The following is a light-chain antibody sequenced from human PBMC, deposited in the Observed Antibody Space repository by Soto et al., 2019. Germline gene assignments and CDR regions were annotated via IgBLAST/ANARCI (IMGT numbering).Light chain of an antibody. Sequence: QSALTQPRSVSGSPGQSVTISCTGTSNDVGRFDYVSWYQQHPGTAPKVIIYDVNERPSGVPNRFSGSKSGNTASLTISGLQADDEADDYCCSYAGSSTPYVFGTGTKVTVL. CDR3: CSYAGSSTPYV. CDR2: DVN. V-gene: IGLV2-11*01. CDR1: SNDVGRFDY. J-gene: IGLJ1*01.